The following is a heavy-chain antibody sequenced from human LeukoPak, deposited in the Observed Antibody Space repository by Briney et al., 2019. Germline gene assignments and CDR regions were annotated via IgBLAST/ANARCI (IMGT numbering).Heavy chain of an antibody. J-gene: IGHJ4*02. V-gene: IGHV3-23*01. CDR3: AKDREYDFWSGYYPMAY. D-gene: IGHD3-3*01. CDR1: GFTFSSYA. CDR2: ISGSGGST. Sequence: GGSLRLSCAASGFTFSSYAMSWVSQAPGKGLEWVSAISGSGGSTYYADSVKGRFTISRDNSKNTLYLQMNSLRAEDTAVYYCAKDREYDFWSGYYPMAYWGQGTLVTVSS.